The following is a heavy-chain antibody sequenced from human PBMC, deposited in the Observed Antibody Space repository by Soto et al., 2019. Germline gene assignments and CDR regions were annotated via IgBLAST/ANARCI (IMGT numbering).Heavy chain of an antibody. V-gene: IGHV4-59*01. Sequence: QVQLQESGPGLVKPSETLSLTCTVSGGSISSYYWSWIRQPPGKGLEWIGYIYYSGSTNYNPSLTSRVTISVDTSKNQFSLKLSSVTAADTAVYYCALSIAAAGLNWFDPWGQGTLVTVSS. CDR3: ALSIAAAGLNWFDP. CDR1: GGSISSYY. D-gene: IGHD6-13*01. CDR2: IYYSGST. J-gene: IGHJ5*02.